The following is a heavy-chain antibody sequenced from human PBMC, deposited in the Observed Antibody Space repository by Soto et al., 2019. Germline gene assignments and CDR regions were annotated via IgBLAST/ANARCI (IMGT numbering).Heavy chain of an antibody. J-gene: IGHJ4*01. CDR2: MYSGGDI. D-gene: IGHD3-16*01. Sequence: LRRSCLVSGFTVYTNYMYGVRQAPCRGREWVSAMYSGGDIHYADSVKGRFTISRYTSENTLYLRMDKLRVEDTAVYFCVSRIPSWVFDYWGQGPLVTVSS. V-gene: IGHV3-53*01. CDR3: VSRIPSWVFDY. CDR1: GFTVYTNY.